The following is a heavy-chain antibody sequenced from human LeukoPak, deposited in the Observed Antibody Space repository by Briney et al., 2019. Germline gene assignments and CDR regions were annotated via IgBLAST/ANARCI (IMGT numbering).Heavy chain of an antibody. Sequence: SETLSLTCTVSGGSISTYFWNWIRQPPGKGLEWIGYIYYSGSTDYNPSLKSRVTISVDTSNNHFSLRLSSVTAADTAVYYCARGLYSSCGYTAFDIWGQGTMVTVSS. J-gene: IGHJ3*02. D-gene: IGHD5-12*01. CDR2: IYYSGST. CDR1: GGSISTYF. V-gene: IGHV4-59*01. CDR3: ARGLYSSCGYTAFDI.